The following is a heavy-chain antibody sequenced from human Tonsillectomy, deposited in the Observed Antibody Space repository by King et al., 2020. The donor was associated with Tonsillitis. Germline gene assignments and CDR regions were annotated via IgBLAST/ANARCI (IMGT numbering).Heavy chain of an antibody. Sequence: VQLVESGGGLVKPGGSLRLSCAASGFTISDYAMHWVRQAPGKGLEWASSITNSGSNIYYVDSVKGRFTISRDNVKNSLYLQMNSLRAEDTAVYYWAXLXXXFDXXGXGTLXT. V-gene: IGHV3-21*01. CDR2: ITNSGSNI. CDR1: GFTISDYA. J-gene: IGHJ4*01. CDR3: AXLXXXFDX.